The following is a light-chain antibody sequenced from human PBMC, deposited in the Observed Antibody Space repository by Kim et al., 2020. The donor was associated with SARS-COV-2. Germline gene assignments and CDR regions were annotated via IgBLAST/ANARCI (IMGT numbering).Light chain of an antibody. V-gene: IGLV3-1*01. Sequence: SPGQTARITCSGDKLGDKYTCWYQQKPGQSPVLVIYEDSNRPSGIPERFSGSNSGNTATLTISGTQAMDEADYYCQAWDSSTAWVFGTGTKVTVL. CDR1: KLGDKY. J-gene: IGLJ1*01. CDR2: EDS. CDR3: QAWDSSTAWV.